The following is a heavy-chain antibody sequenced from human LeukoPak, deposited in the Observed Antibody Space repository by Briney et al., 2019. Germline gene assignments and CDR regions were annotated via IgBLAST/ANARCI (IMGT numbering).Heavy chain of an antibody. CDR3: AKGATVGKEALDI. V-gene: IGHV1-69*04. CDR2: IIPMIGTA. D-gene: IGHD2-2*03. J-gene: IGHJ4*02. Sequence: ASVKVSCKASGGIFSNHAVTWVRQAPGQGLEWMGRIIPMIGTAKYAQKFQGRVTFTADTSTNTAYVELSSLTSEDTALYFCAKGATVGKEALDIWGQGTLVTVSS. CDR1: GGIFSNHA.